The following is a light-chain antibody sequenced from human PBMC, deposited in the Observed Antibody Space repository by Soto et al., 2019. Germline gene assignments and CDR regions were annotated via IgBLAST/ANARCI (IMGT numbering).Light chain of an antibody. Sequence: DIQRTQSPSTLSASVGAGVTITCRASQSISSWLAWYQQKPGKAPKLLIYDASSLESGVPSRFSGSGSGTEFTLTISSLQPDDFATYYCQQYNSYSPWTFGQGAKVDI. J-gene: IGKJ1*01. CDR3: QQYNSYSPWT. CDR1: QSISSW. V-gene: IGKV1-5*01. CDR2: DAS.